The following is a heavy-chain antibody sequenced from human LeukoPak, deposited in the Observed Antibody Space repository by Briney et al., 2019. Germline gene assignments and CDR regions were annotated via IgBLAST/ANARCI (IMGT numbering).Heavy chain of an antibody. CDR2: ISHSGSA. D-gene: IGHD3-10*01. Sequence: KSSETLSLTCAVYGGSFSGYCWSWIRQPPGKGLEWIGEISHSGSANYNPSLKSRVTISVDTSKNQFSLNLSSVTAADTAVYYCARGAPLLGSARGVAVWFGPWGQGTLVTVSS. J-gene: IGHJ5*02. V-gene: IGHV4-34*01. CDR1: GGSFSGYC. CDR3: ARGAPLLGSARGVAVWFGP.